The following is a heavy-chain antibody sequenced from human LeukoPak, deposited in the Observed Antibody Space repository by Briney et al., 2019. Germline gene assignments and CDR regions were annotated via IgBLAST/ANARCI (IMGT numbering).Heavy chain of an antibody. CDR1: GFTFCRYS. V-gene: IGHV3-21*01. D-gene: IGHD3-10*01. Sequence: GGSLRLSCAASGFTFCRYSMNWVRHAPGAGREWVSSIRSNSSYIDYADSVNARFTISRDNAKNPLYQQMNSLRAEDTAVYYCRVRGVVYNWFDPWGQGTLVTVSS. CDR3: RVRGVVYNWFDP. CDR2: IRSNSSYI. J-gene: IGHJ5*02.